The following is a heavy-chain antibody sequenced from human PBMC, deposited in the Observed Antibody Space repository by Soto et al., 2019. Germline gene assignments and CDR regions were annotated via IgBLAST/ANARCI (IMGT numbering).Heavy chain of an antibody. CDR2: IYYSGST. Sequence: SETLSLTCTVSGGSISSSSYYWGWVRQPPGKGLEWIGSIYYSGSTYYNPSLKSRVTISVDTSKNQFSLKLSSVTAEDTAVYHCAKDSTPLGSSSWYNWFDPWGQGTLVTVSS. CDR3: AKDSTPLGSSSWYNWFDP. D-gene: IGHD6-13*01. V-gene: IGHV4-39*07. J-gene: IGHJ5*02. CDR1: GGSISSSSYY.